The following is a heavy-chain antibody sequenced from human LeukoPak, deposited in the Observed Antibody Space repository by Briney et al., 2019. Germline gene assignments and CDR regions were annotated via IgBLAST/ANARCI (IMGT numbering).Heavy chain of an antibody. D-gene: IGHD3-22*01. CDR2: MNPNSGNT. V-gene: IGHV1-8*03. J-gene: IGHJ4*02. CDR1: GYTFTSYA. CDR3: AREDYYDSGSNDY. Sequence: GASVKVSCKASGYTFTSYAMNWVRQAPGQGLEWMGWMNPNSGNTAYAQRLQGRVTITRNTSISTAYMELSSLRSEDTAVYYCAREDYYDSGSNDYWGQGTLVTVSS.